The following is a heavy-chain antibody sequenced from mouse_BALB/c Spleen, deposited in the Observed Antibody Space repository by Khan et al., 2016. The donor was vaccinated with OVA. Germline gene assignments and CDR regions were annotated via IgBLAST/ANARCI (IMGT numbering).Heavy chain of an antibody. J-gene: IGHJ4*01. Sequence: VQLQESGPEVVRPGVSVKISCQGSGDTFSDYAMHWVQQSHAKSLAWLGVISTYNGNTSYNQKFKGKATMTVDKSSSTAYLELDRVTSEDSAIYYCARGDCLLRLRGMDYWSQGTSVTVSS. CDR2: ISTYNGNT. V-gene: IGHV1S137*01. D-gene: IGHD1-2*01. CDR3: ARGDCLLRLRGMDY. CDR1: GDTFSDYA.